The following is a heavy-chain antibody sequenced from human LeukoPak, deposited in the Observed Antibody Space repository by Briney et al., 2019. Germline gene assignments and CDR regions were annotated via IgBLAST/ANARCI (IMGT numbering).Heavy chain of an antibody. V-gene: IGHV1-18*01. J-gene: IGHJ3*02. Sequence: ASVKVSCKASGYTFTSYGISWVRQAPGQGLEWMGWISAYNGNTNYAQKLQGRVTMTTDTSTSTAYMELRSLRSDDTAVYYCARSNSGSYYPDAFDIWGQGQWSPSLQ. CDR1: GYTFTSYG. CDR2: ISAYNGNT. D-gene: IGHD1-26*01. CDR3: ARSNSGSYYPDAFDI.